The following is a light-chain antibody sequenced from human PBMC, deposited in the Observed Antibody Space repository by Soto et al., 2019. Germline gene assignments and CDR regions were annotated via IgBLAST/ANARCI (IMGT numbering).Light chain of an antibody. CDR1: QTISSW. Sequence: DIQMTQSPSTLSGSVGDRVTITCRASQTISSWLAWYQQKPGKAPKLLIYKASNLESGVPSRFSGSGSGTEFTLTISSLQPDDFATYYCQQYNTYSWAVGQGTKVDIK. V-gene: IGKV1-5*03. CDR3: QQYNTYSWA. J-gene: IGKJ1*01. CDR2: KAS.